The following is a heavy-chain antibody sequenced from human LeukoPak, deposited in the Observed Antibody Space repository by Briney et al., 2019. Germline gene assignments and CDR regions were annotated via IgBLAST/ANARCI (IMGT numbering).Heavy chain of an antibody. D-gene: IGHD2-21*02. CDR2: IYYSGST. V-gene: IGHV4-39*07. CDR1: GGSISSGSYY. Sequence: PSETLSLTCTVSGGSISSGSYYWGWIRQPPGKGLEWIGNIYYSGSTYYNPSLKSRVTISVDTSKNQFSLKLSSVTAADTAVYYCARYCGGDCYRYYFDYWGQGTLVTVSS. J-gene: IGHJ4*02. CDR3: ARYCGGDCYRYYFDY.